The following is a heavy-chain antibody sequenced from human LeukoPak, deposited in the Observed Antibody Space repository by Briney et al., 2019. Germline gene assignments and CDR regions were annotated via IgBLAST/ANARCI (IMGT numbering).Heavy chain of an antibody. CDR2: INPSGGST. CDR3: ARDSTSWVRFDY. V-gene: IGHV1-46*01. Sequence: ASVKVSCKASGYTFTSYYMHWVRQAPGQGLEWMGIINPSGGSTSYAQKFQDRVTMTRDTSTSTVYMELSSLRSEDTAVYYCARDSTSWVRFDYWGQGTLVTVSS. D-gene: IGHD1-1*01. J-gene: IGHJ4*02. CDR1: GYTFTSYY.